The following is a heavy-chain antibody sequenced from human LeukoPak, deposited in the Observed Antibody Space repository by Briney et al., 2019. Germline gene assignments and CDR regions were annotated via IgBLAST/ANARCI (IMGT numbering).Heavy chain of an antibody. CDR1: GFTGSSNS. D-gene: IGHD6-19*01. CDR2: IYRGGST. CDR3: ARDTDSRGWLDY. Sequence: PGGSLRLSCAASGFTGSSNSMSWVRQAPGKGLEWVSAIYRGGSTYYADSVKGRFTISRDNSKNTFYLQMNSLRAEDTAVYSCARDTDSRGWLDYWGQGTLVTVSS. J-gene: IGHJ4*02. V-gene: IGHV3-53*01.